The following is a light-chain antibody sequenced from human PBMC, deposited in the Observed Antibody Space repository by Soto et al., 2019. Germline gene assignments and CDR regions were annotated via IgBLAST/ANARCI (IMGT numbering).Light chain of an antibody. CDR2: DAS. CDR1: QSVSSY. Sequence: IVLTQSPATLSLSPWERATLSCRASQSVSSYLAWYQQKPGQAPRLLIYDASNRATGIPARFSGSGSGTDFTLTISSLEPEDFAVYYCQQRSNWINFGQGTRLEIK. J-gene: IGKJ5*01. V-gene: IGKV3-11*01. CDR3: QQRSNWIN.